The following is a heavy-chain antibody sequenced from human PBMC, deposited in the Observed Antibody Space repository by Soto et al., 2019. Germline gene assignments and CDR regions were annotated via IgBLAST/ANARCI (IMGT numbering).Heavy chain of an antibody. D-gene: IGHD6-19*01. Sequence: ELQLLESGGGLVQPGGSLRLSCTASGFTFSNYAMSWVRQAQGEGMEWVSAISGGGGSTHYADSVKGRFIISRDNSKNTLYLQMNNLRVDDSAVYYCAKGEYSSGWFWGQGTLVTVSS. V-gene: IGHV3-23*01. CDR1: GFTFSNYA. CDR3: AKGEYSSGWF. CDR2: ISGGGGST. J-gene: IGHJ4*02.